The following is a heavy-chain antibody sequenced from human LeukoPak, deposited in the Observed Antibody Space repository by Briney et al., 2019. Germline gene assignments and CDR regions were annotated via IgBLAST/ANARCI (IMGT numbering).Heavy chain of an antibody. V-gene: IGHV4-34*01. J-gene: IGHJ5*02. CDR2: INHSGST. CDR3: ATVVAATQSSWFDP. D-gene: IGHD2-15*01. CDR1: GGSFSGYY. Sequence: SETLPLTCAVYGGSFSGYYWSWIRQPPGKGLEWIGEINHSGSTNYNPSLKSRVTISVDTSKNQFSLKLSSVTAADTAVYYCATVVAATQSSWFDPWGQGTLVTVSS.